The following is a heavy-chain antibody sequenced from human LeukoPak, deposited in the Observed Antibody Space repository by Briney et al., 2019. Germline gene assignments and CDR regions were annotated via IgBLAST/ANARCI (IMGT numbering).Heavy chain of an antibody. J-gene: IGHJ4*02. V-gene: IGHV3-11*06. CDR3: ARGGKTEAGIFDY. CDR1: GFTFSDYY. CDR2: ISTSRGYA. Sequence: GGSLRLSCTVSGFTFSDYYMSWIRQAPGKGLEWVAYISTSRGYANYADSVKGRFTISRDNAKNSLYLQMNSLRAEDTAVYFRARGGKTEAGIFDYWGQGTLVTVSS. D-gene: IGHD6-13*01.